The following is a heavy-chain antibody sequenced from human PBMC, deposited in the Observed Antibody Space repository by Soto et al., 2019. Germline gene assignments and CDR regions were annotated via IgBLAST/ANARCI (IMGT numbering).Heavy chain of an antibody. CDR1: GFTFSNAW. J-gene: IGHJ6*02. CDR2: IKSKTDGETT. V-gene: IGHV3-15*01. Sequence: PGGSLRLSCASSGFTFSNAWMNWVRQAPGKGLEWVGRIKSKTDGETTDYGAPVKGRFTISRDDSKNTLYLQMNSLKTEDTAVYYCTTLGHYYDSSPLDVWGQGTTVTVSS. CDR3: TTLGHYYDSSPLDV. D-gene: IGHD3-22*01.